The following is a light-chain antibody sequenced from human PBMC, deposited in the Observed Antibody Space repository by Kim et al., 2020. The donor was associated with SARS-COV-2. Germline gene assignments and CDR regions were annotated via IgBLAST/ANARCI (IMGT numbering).Light chain of an antibody. V-gene: IGKV3-20*01. CDR1: QSVSSNY. J-gene: IGKJ4*01. Sequence: SPVERATLACRASQSVSSNYLAWYQQKPGQAPRLLIYGASSRATGIPDRFSGSGSGTDFTLSINRLEPEDFAVYYCQQYGTSPETFGGGTKVDIK. CDR3: QQYGTSPET. CDR2: GAS.